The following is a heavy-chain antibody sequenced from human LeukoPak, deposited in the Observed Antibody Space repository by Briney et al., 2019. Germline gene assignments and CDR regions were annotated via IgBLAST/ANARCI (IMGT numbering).Heavy chain of an antibody. Sequence: PGGSLRLSCAASGFTFSDYAMHWVRQAPGKGLEWVAVISKDGSDKYYPGSVRGRFTISRDNSKNTIYLQMDSLRAEDTAVYYCAKIGSVTTFGYWGQGTLVTVSS. V-gene: IGHV3-30-3*02. CDR1: GFTFSDYA. CDR3: AKIGSVTTFGY. CDR2: ISKDGSDK. D-gene: IGHD4-17*01. J-gene: IGHJ4*02.